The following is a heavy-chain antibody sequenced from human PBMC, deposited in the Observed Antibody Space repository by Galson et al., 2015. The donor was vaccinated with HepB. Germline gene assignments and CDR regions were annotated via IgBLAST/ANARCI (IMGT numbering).Heavy chain of an antibody. D-gene: IGHD1-1*01. CDR3: ASNWVLDY. J-gene: IGHJ4*02. Sequence: LRLSCAASGFTFSSYWMSWVRQAPGKGLEWVANINQDGSDKYYVDSVKGRYTISRDNAKNSLYLQMNSLRAEDTAVYYCASNWVLDYWGQGTLVTVSS. V-gene: IGHV3-7*03. CDR1: GFTFSSYW. CDR2: INQDGSDK.